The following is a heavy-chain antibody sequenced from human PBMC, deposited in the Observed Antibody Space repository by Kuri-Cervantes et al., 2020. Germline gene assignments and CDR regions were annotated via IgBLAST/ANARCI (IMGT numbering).Heavy chain of an antibody. V-gene: IGHV4-39*01. J-gene: IGHJ2*01. CDR3: ARHLWVLYDSSGSNIRYFDL. Sequence: ESLKISCTVSGGSISSSSYYWGWIRQPPGKGLEWIGSIYYSGSTYYNPSLKSRVTISVDTSKNQFSLKLSSVTAADTAVYYCARHLWVLYDSSGSNIRYFDLWGRGTLVTDSS. D-gene: IGHD3-22*01. CDR1: GGSISSSSYY. CDR2: IYYSGST.